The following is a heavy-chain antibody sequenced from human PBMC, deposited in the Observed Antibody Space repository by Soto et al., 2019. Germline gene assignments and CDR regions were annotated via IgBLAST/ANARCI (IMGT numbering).Heavy chain of an antibody. D-gene: IGHD3-22*01. V-gene: IGHV3-23*01. CDR1: GFTFNIYA. CDR2: ISRYGDIT. Sequence: GGSLRLSCAASGFTFNIYAMTWVRQAPGKGLEWVSAISRYGDITYYADSVEGRFSISRDNSKNTLYLQMNSLRAEDTAVYYCAKDRYLAHDSGGYWFDKWGKGTLVTSPS. CDR3: AKDRYLAHDSGGYWFDK. J-gene: IGHJ4*02.